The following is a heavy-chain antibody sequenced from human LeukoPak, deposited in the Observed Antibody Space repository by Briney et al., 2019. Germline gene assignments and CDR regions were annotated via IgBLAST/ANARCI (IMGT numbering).Heavy chain of an antibody. CDR1: GFTFDEYA. CDR3: AKDYFSSGWDGMDV. CDR2: TSGDGGST. D-gene: IGHD6-19*01. Sequence: GGSLRLSCAASGFTFDEYAMHWVRQAPGKGLEWVSGTSGDGGSTYYADSVKGRFTTSRDNSKNSLYLQMHSLRTEDSALYYCAKDYFSSGWDGMDVWGQGTTVTVSS. J-gene: IGHJ6*02. V-gene: IGHV3-43*02.